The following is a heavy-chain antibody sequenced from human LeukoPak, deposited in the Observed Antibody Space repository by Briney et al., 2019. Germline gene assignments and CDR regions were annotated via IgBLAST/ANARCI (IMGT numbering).Heavy chain of an antibody. CDR3: ARVGAVTPFFDY. J-gene: IGHJ4*02. Sequence: PSETLSLTCTVSGGSISSYYWSWIRQPPGKGLEWIGYIYYSGSTNYNPSLKSRVTMSVDTSKNQFSLKLSSVTAADTAVYYCARVGAVTPFFDYWGQGTLITVSS. CDR1: GGSISSYY. CDR2: IYYSGST. V-gene: IGHV4-59*12. D-gene: IGHD4-11*01.